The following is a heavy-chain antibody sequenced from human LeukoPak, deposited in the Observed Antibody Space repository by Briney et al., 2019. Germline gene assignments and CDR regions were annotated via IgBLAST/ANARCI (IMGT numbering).Heavy chain of an antibody. D-gene: IGHD6-19*01. Sequence: GGSLRLSCAASGFTFSIFAMSWVRQAPGKGLEWMAVISYNGINEYYADSVKGRFTISRDNSKSTLLLQMNSLRAEDTAVYYCAKVRWDNSGWYYLDSWGQGTLVTVSS. CDR3: AKVRWDNSGWYYLDS. J-gene: IGHJ4*02. CDR2: ISYNGINE. V-gene: IGHV3-30*18. CDR1: GFTFSIFA.